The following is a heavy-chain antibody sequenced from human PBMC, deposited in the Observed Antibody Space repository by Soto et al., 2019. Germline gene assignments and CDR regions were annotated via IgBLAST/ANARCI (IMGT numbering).Heavy chain of an antibody. V-gene: IGHV1-46*01. CDR1: GYTFTSYY. J-gene: IGHJ6*02. D-gene: IGHD3-3*01. Sequence: GASVKVSCKASGYTFTSYYMRWVRQAPGQGLEWMGIINPSGGSTSYAQKFQGRVTMTRDTSTSTVYMELSSLRSEDTAVYYCARNSLGGFYYDFWSGYYLSGLQTKYYYYYYGMDVWGQGTTVTVSS. CDR2: INPSGGST. CDR3: ARNSLGGFYYDFWSGYYLSGLQTKYYYYYYGMDV.